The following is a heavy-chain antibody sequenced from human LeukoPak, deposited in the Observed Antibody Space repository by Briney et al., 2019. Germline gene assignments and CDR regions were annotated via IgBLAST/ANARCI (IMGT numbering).Heavy chain of an antibody. CDR1: GYTFTGYY. J-gene: IGHJ4*02. V-gene: IGHV1-2*04. CDR2: INPNSGGT. D-gene: IGHD3-22*01. Sequence: ASVKVSCKASGYTFTGYYMHWVRQAPGQGLEWMGWINPNSGGTNYAQKFQGWVTMTRDTSISTAYMELSRLRSDDTAVYYCARAGSTWGYSDSSGYQGFDYWGQGTLVTVSS. CDR3: ARAGSTWGYSDSSGYQGFDY.